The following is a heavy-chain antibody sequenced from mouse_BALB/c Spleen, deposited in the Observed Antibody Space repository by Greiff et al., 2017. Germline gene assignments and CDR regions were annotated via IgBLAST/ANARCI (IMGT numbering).Heavy chain of an antibody. D-gene: IGHD3-3*01. CDR2: IDPSDSYT. J-gene: IGHJ2*01. CDR1: GYTFTSYW. V-gene: IGHV1S127*01. CDR3: TRGGHFDY. Sequence: LVESGASVKMSCKASGYTFTSYWMHWVKQRPGQGLEWIGTIDPSDSYTSYNQKFKGKATLTVDTSSSTAYMQLSSLTSEDSAVYYCTRGGHFDYWGQGTTLTVSS.